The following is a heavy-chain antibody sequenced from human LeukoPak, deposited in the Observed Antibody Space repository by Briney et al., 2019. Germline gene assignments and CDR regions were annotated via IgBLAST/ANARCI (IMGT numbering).Heavy chain of an antibody. D-gene: IGHD2-15*01. V-gene: IGHV4-4*03. J-gene: IGHJ5*02. CDR1: GGSISSSNW. CDR3: ASLGYCSGGSCYAP. Sequence: PGTLSLTCAVSGGSISSSNWWSWVRQPPGKGLEWIGEIYHSGSTSYNPSLKSRVTISVDKSKNQFSLKLSSVTAADTAVYYCASLGYCSGGSCYAPWGQGTLVTVSS. CDR2: IYHSGST.